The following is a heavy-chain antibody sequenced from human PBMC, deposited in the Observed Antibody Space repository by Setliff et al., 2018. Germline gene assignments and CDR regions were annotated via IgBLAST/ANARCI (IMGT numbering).Heavy chain of an antibody. D-gene: IGHD1-1*01. J-gene: IGHJ4*02. CDR1: GFTVSSNY. V-gene: IGHV3-66*01. CDR3: ARDHNYAYDY. CDR2: IYSGGST. Sequence: GESLKISCAASGFTVSSNYMSWVRQAPGKGLEWVSGIYSGGSTYYADSVKGRFTISRDNSKNTLYLQMNSLRAEDTAVYYCARDHNYAYDYWGQGTLVTVSS.